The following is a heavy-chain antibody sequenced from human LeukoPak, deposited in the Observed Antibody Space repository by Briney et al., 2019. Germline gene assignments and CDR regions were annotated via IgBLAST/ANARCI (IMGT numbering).Heavy chain of an antibody. CDR3: ARFSWGCSTASCYLTN. CDR1: GGSLSGHY. D-gene: IGHD2-2*01. V-gene: IGHV4-59*11. J-gene: IGHJ4*02. CDR2: IYYTGPT. Sequence: SETLSLTCTVGGGSLSGHYWGWIRQPPGKGLELVGHIYYTGPTFYNPSLNSRVTITLDTSRNQFSLRLTSVVAADTAVYYCARFSWGCSTASCYLTNWGQGALVTVSS.